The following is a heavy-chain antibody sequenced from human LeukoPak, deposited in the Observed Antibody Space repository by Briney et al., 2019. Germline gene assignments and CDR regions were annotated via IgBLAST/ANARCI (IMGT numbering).Heavy chain of an antibody. CDR2: IYTSGST. V-gene: IGHV4-4*07. Sequence: SETLSLTCTVSGGSISSYSWSWIRQPAGKVLEWIGRIYTSGSTNYNPSLKSLVTMSVDTSKNQFSLKLSSVTAADTAVYYCARLGYRGTCFDYWGQGTLVTVSS. D-gene: IGHD1-26*01. CDR3: ARLGYRGTCFDY. J-gene: IGHJ4*02. CDR1: GGSISSYS.